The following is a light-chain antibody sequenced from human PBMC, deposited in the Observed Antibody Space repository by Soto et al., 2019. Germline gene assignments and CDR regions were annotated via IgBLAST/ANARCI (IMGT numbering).Light chain of an antibody. CDR1: QSVGST. CDR3: QQYGSSFAT. CDR2: GAS. V-gene: IGKV3-20*01. J-gene: IGKJ1*01. Sequence: EMVLTQSPGTLYVSPGERATLSCSASQSVGSTLAWYRQAPGQAPRLLIYGASTRATDTPARFSGSGAGTDFTITVSNVEPGDFAVYYCQQYGSSFATFGQGTQVE.